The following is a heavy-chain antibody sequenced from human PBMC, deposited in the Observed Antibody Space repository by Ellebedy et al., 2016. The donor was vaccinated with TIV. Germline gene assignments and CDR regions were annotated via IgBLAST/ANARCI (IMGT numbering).Heavy chain of an antibody. J-gene: IGHJ5*02. CDR3: SIAADGTTWFDP. V-gene: IGHV5-51*01. Sequence: GESLKISCQGSGYSFATYWIAWVRQMPGKGLEWMGIIHPANSHTKYSPSVLGQVTISVDTSISTAYLQWSSLKASDTAMYYCSIAADGTTWFDPWGQGTLVTVSS. D-gene: IGHD6-13*01. CDR2: IHPANSHT. CDR1: GYSFATYW.